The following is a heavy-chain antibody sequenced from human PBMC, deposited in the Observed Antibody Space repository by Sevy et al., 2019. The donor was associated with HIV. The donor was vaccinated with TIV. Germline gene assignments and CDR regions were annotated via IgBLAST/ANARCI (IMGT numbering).Heavy chain of an antibody. V-gene: IGHV4-31*03. CDR1: GGSISSGGYY. D-gene: IGHD3-3*01. CDR3: ARSARVDDFWSGYIDYYYYYGMDV. CDR2: IYYSGST. J-gene: IGHJ6*02. Sequence: SETLSLTCTVSGGSISSGGYYWSWIRQHPGKGLEWIGYIYYSGSTYYNPSLKSRVTISVDTSKNQFSLKLSSVTAADTAVYYCARSARVDDFWSGYIDYYYYYGMDVWGQGTTVTVSS.